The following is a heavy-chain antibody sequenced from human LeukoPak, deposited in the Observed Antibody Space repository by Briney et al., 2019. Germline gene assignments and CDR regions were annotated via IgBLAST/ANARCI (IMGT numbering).Heavy chain of an antibody. CDR2: IYHSGST. CDR1: GGSISSYY. V-gene: IGHV4-59*12. Sequence: SETLSLTCTVSGGSISSYYWSWIRQPPGKGLEWIGEIYHSGSTNYNPSLKSRVTISVDKSKNQFSLKLSSVTAADTAVYYCAVDIRELGVFDYWGQGTLVTVSS. J-gene: IGHJ4*02. CDR3: AVDIRELGVFDY. D-gene: IGHD3-3*01.